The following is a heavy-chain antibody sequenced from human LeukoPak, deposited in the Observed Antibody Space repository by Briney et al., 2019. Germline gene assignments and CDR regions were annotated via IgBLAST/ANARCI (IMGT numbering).Heavy chain of an antibody. CDR2: MNTKSGNT. D-gene: IGHD2-15*01. CDR3: ARDQDIVVVVAALRQREMGGFDP. CDR1: GYTFTNYD. Sequence: ASVKVSCKASGYTFTNYDINWVRQATGQGPEWMGWMNTKSGNTGYAQKFQGRVTMTRNTSISTAYMELSSLRSDDTAVYYCARDQDIVVVVAALRQREMGGFDPWVQGTLVSVSS. V-gene: IGHV1-8*01. J-gene: IGHJ5*02.